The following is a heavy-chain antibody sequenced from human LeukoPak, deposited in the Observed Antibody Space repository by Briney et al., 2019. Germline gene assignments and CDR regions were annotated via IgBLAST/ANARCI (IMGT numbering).Heavy chain of an antibody. CDR1: GFTFGSYS. CDR2: ISSSSSTI. Sequence: LSGGSLRLSCAASGFTFGSYSMNWVRQAPGKGLEWVSYISSSSSTIYYADSVKGRFTISRDNAKNSLYLQMNSLRVEDTAVYYCARGGGYCGGDCYGIDYWGQGTLVTVSS. CDR3: ARGGGYCGGDCYGIDY. V-gene: IGHV3-48*01. J-gene: IGHJ4*02. D-gene: IGHD2-21*01.